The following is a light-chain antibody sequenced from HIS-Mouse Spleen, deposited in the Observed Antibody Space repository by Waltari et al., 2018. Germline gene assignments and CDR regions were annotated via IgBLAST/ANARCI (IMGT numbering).Light chain of an antibody. J-gene: IGKJ4*01. CDR2: GAS. CDR1: QRVSSSY. Sequence: EIVLTQSPGTLSLSPGERATLSSRSSQRVSSSYLAWYQQNPGQAPRLLIYGASSRATGIPDRFSGSGSGTDFTLTISRLEPEDFAVYYCQQYGSSPPALTFGGGTKVEIK. CDR3: QQYGSSPPALT. V-gene: IGKV3-20*01.